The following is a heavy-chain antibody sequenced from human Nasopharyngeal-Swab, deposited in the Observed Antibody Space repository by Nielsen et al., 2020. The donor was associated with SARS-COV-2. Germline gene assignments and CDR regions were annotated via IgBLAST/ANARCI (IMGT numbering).Heavy chain of an antibody. CDR1: GGSISSYY. D-gene: IGHD5-24*01. J-gene: IGHJ4*02. Sequence: GSLRLSCTVSGGSISSYYWSWIRQHPGKGLEWIGYIYYSGSTYYNPSLKSRVTISVDTSKNQFSLKLSSVTAADTAVYYCARAGGWLQWIDYWGQGTLVTVSS. V-gene: IGHV4-59*01. CDR3: ARAGGWLQWIDY. CDR2: IYYSGST.